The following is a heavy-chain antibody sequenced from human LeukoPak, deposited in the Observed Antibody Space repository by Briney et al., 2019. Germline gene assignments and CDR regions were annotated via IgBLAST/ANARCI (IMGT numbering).Heavy chain of an antibody. CDR3: ARVAGLLLWFGEAGAFDI. D-gene: IGHD3-10*01. CDR1: GYTFTSYA. CDR2: INTNTGNP. J-gene: IGHJ3*02. Sequence: ASVKVSCKPSGYTFTSYAMNWVRQAPGQGLEWMGWINTNTGNPTYAQGFTGRFVFSLDTSVSTAYLQISSLKAEDTAVYYCARVAGLLLWFGEAGAFDIWGQGTMVTVSS. V-gene: IGHV7-4-1*02.